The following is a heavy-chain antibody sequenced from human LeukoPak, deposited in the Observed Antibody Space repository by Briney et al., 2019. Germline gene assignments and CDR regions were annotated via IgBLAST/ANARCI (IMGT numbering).Heavy chain of an antibody. J-gene: IGHJ4*02. Sequence: PSQTLSLTCTVSGGSISSNDFYWSWIRQPPGKGVEWFGYIYYSGSTYYNPSRRSRFTLSVDTSKNQFSLKLSSVTAADTAVYYCARVKIWGSYPIDYWGQGSLVTVSS. V-gene: IGHV4-30-4*01. CDR3: ARVKIWGSYPIDY. CDR1: GGSISSNDFY. D-gene: IGHD1-26*01. CDR2: IYYSGST.